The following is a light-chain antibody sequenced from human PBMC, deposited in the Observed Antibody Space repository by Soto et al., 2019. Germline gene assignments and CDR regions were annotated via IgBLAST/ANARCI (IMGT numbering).Light chain of an antibody. Sequence: EIVLTQSPATLSLSPGERATLSCRASQSVRGYLAWYQQKLGQAPRLLIYDAYNRATGVPARFSGSGSGADFTLTISSLEPKDFAVYYCQHRSAWPLTFGGGTKVEIK. CDR2: DAY. J-gene: IGKJ4*01. CDR1: QSVRGY. V-gene: IGKV3-11*01. CDR3: QHRSAWPLT.